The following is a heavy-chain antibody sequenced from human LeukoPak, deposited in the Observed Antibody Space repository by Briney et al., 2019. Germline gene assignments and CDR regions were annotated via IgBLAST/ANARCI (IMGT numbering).Heavy chain of an antibody. J-gene: IGHJ3*02. CDR1: GFTFSAYD. V-gene: IGHV3-48*01. Sequence: GGSLRLSCAASGFTFSAYDMSWVRQAPGKGLEWVSYISSSSSTIYYADSVKGRFTISRDNAKNSLYLQMNSLRAEDTAVYYCARDGNYGDYPYAFDIWGQGTMVSVSS. D-gene: IGHD4-17*01. CDR3: ARDGNYGDYPYAFDI. CDR2: ISSSSSTI.